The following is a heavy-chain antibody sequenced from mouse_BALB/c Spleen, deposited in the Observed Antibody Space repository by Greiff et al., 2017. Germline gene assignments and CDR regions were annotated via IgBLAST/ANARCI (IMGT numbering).Heavy chain of an antibody. CDR1: GFNIKDYY. J-gene: IGHJ2*01. V-gene: IGHV14-4*02. D-gene: IGHD1-1*01. CDR2: IDPENGDT. CDR3: SYYYGSRYYFTT. Sequence: VQLQQSGAELVRSGASVKLSCTASGFNIKDYYMHWVKQRPEQGLEWIGWIDPENGDTEYAPKFQGKATMTADTSSNTAYLQLSSLTSEDTAVYYCSYYYGSRYYFTTGAKAPLSQSPQ.